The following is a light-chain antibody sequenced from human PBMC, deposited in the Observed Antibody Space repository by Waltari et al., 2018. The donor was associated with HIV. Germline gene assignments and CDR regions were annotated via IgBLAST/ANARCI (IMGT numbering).Light chain of an antibody. V-gene: IGLV1-47*01. J-gene: IGLJ1*01. CDR1: SSNIGRNY. CDR2: TNN. CDR3: AAWNDSLSGYV. Sequence: QSVLTQSPPASGTPGQRLTISCSGSSSNIGRNYVYWYPPLPGPAPKLLFSTNNHRPSGVPARCSASKSGTSASLAISALRSEDEADYYCAAWNDSLSGYVFGTGTKVTV.